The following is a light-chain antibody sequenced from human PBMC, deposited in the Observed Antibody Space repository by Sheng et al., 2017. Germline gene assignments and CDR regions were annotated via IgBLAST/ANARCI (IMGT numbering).Light chain of an antibody. J-gene: IGLJ2*01. CDR3: QVWDSSSDLQI. V-gene: IGLV3-21*03. Sequence: SYELTQPPSVSMAPGKSATITCGGADIGRKAVHWYQQRPGQAPVVVVYADRDRPSGIPERFSGSSSGNTATLTISRVEAGDEADYYCQVWDSSSDLQIFGGGTRLTVL. CDR1: DIGRKA. CDR2: ADR.